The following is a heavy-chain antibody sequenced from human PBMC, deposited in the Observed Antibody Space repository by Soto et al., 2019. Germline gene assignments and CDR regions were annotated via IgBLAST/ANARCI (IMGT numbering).Heavy chain of an antibody. Sequence: GASVKVSCKASGGTFSSYAISWVRRAPGQGLEWMGGIIPIFGTANYAQKFQGRVTITADESTSTAYMELSSLRSDDTAVYYCARDRLWFGEGYYYYGMDVWGQGTTVTVSS. V-gene: IGHV1-69*13. D-gene: IGHD3-10*01. J-gene: IGHJ6*02. CDR3: ARDRLWFGEGYYYYGMDV. CDR1: GGTFSSYA. CDR2: IIPIFGTA.